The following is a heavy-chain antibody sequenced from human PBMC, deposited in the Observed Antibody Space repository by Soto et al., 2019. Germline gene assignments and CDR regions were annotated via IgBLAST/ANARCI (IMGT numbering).Heavy chain of an antibody. V-gene: IGHV5-10-1*01. CDR2: IDPSDSYT. CDR3: TRHSKSGPFDH. J-gene: IGHJ4*02. D-gene: IGHD3-22*01. Sequence: GECLTISSTGSEGSFARYWISWLRQMPGKGLEWMGRIDPSDSYTDYRPSFQGHVTISADKSISTAYLQWSSLEASDSAMYYCTRHSKSGPFDHWGQGTLVTVSS. CDR1: EGSFARYW.